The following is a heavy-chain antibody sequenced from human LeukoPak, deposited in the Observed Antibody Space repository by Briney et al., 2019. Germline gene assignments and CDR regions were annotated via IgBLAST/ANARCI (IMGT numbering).Heavy chain of an antibody. D-gene: IGHD5-18*01. V-gene: IGHV5-51*01. J-gene: IGHJ3*02. CDR1: GYRFTNNW. Sequence: GESLRISCKGSGYRFTNNWIGWVRQMPGKGLEWMGIIYPGGSDTRYSPPFQGQVTISADKSISTAYLQWSSLRASDTAMYYCAIEGYSYTDGFDIWGQGTMVTVSS. CDR2: IYPGGSDT. CDR3: AIEGYSYTDGFDI.